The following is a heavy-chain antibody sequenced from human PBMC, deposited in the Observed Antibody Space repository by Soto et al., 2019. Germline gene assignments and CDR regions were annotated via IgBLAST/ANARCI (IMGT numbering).Heavy chain of an antibody. CDR1: GYTFTGYY. Sequence: WASVKVSCKASGYTFTGYYMHWVRQAPGQGLEWMGWINPNSGGTNYAQKFQGRVTMTRDTSISTAYMELSRLRSDDTAVYYCARVAYYDFWSGYYTDGGMDVWGQGTTVTVSS. D-gene: IGHD3-3*01. J-gene: IGHJ6*02. V-gene: IGHV1-2*02. CDR2: INPNSGGT. CDR3: ARVAYYDFWSGYYTDGGMDV.